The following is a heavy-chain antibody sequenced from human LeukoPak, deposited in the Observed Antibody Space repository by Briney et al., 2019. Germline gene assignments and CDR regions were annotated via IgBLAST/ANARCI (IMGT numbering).Heavy chain of an antibody. Sequence: PGGSLRLSCAASGFTFSSYGMHWVRQAPGKGLEWVAVISYDGSNKYYADSVKGRFTISRDNSKNTLYLQMNSLRAEDTAVYYCAKDQSRAAAATRWFDPWGQGTLVTVSS. CDR3: AKDQSRAAAATRWFDP. D-gene: IGHD6-13*01. V-gene: IGHV3-30*18. J-gene: IGHJ5*02. CDR1: GFTFSSYG. CDR2: ISYDGSNK.